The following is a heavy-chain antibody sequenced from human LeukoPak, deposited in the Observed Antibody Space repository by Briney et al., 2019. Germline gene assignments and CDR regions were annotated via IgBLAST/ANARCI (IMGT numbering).Heavy chain of an antibody. CDR1: GFIFTTYW. D-gene: IGHD1-26*01. Sequence: PGGSLRLSCESSGFIFTTYWMTWVRQAPGKGPEWVATINQDGSQKFYLDSVKGRFTISRDNAKDLVYLEMNSLRGDDTAIYYCVAGPTGPWGQGTTVAVSS. V-gene: IGHV3-7*01. J-gene: IGHJ5*02. CDR2: INQDGSQK. CDR3: VAGPTGP.